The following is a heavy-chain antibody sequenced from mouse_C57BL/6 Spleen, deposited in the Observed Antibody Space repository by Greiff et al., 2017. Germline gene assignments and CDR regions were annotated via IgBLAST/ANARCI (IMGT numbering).Heavy chain of an antibody. CDR1: GFTFNTYA. CDR3: VSDRGHYYGSSVGHIDV. Sequence: EVQGVESGGGLVQPKGSLKLSCAASGFTFNTYAMHWVRQAPGKGLEWVARIRSKSSNYATYYADSVKDRFTISRDDSQCMLYLQMNNLKTEDTAMYYCVSDRGHYYGSSVGHIDVWGTGTTVTVSS. D-gene: IGHD1-1*01. V-gene: IGHV10-3*01. CDR2: IRSKSSNYAT. J-gene: IGHJ1*03.